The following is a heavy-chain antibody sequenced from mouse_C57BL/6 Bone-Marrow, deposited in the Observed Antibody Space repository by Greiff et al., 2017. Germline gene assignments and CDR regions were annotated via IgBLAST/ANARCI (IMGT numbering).Heavy chain of an antibody. CDR3: ARAPFYYAMDY. J-gene: IGHJ4*01. CDR2: ISYDGSN. Sequence: VKLQESGPGLVKPSQSLSLTCSVTGYSITSGYYWNWIRQFPGNNLEWMGYISYDGSNNYNPSLKHRISITRDTSKNQFFLKLNSVTTEDTATYYCARAPFYYAMDYWGQGTSVTVSS. V-gene: IGHV3-6*01. CDR1: GYSITSGYY.